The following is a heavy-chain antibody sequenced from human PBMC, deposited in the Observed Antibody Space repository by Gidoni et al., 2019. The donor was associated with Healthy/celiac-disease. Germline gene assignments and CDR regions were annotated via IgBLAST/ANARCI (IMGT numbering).Heavy chain of an antibody. CDR3: AREAPGIAAAGSFDY. D-gene: IGHD6-13*01. V-gene: IGHV3-48*03. Sequence: EVQLVESGGGLVQPGGSLRLSCAASGFTFSSYEMNWFRQAPGKGLEWVSYISSSGSTIYYADSVKGRFTISRDNAKNSLYLQMNSLRAEDTAVYYCAREAPGIAAAGSFDYWGQGTLVTVSS. CDR1: GFTFSSYE. CDR2: ISSSGSTI. J-gene: IGHJ4*02.